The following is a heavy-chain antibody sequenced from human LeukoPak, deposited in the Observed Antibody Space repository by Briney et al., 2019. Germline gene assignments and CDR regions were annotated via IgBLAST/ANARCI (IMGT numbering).Heavy chain of an antibody. D-gene: IGHD3-22*01. CDR1: GFTVSSNY. Sequence: GGSLRLSCAASGFTVSSNYMSWVRQAPGKGLEWVSVFYSGGSTYYADSVKGRFTISRDNSKNTLYLQMNSLRAEDTAVYYCARDPHYYDSSGSGDAFDIWGQGTMVTVSS. J-gene: IGHJ3*02. CDR2: FYSGGST. V-gene: IGHV3-53*01. CDR3: ARDPHYYDSSGSGDAFDI.